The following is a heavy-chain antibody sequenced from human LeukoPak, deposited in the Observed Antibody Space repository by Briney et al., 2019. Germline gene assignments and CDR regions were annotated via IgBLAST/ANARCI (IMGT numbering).Heavy chain of an antibody. CDR2: ISAYNGNT. J-gene: IGHJ4*02. CDR3: ARDVPQWLLHEKVFDY. CDR1: GYTFTSYG. D-gene: IGHD6-19*01. V-gene: IGHV1-18*04. Sequence: WASVKVSCKASGYTFTSYGISWVRQAPGQGLEWMGWISAYNGNTNYAQKLQGRVTMTTDTSTSTAYMELRSLGSDDTAVYYCARDVPQWLLHEKVFDYWGQGTLVTVSS.